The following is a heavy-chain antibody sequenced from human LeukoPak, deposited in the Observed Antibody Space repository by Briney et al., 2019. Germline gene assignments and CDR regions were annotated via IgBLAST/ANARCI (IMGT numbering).Heavy chain of an antibody. CDR3: AKDHADGWYYFDY. D-gene: IGHD5-24*01. J-gene: IGHJ4*02. CDR1: GFTFSSFA. Sequence: GGSLRLSCAASGFTFSSFAMSWVRQAPGRGLEWVSTISGSGGSTYFADSVKGRFTISRDSSKNTLYLQMNSLRAEDTAVYYCAKDHADGWYYFDYWGQGTLVTVSS. CDR2: ISGSGGST. V-gene: IGHV3-23*01.